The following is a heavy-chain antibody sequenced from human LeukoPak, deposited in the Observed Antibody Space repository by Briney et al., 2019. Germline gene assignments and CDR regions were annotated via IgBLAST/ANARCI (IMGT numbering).Heavy chain of an antibody. CDR2: MNPNSGNT. V-gene: IGHV1-8*03. D-gene: IGHD3-22*01. CDR3: ARGRYYDTPFDP. CDR1: GYTFTSYD. J-gene: IGHJ5*02. Sequence: ASVKVSCKAFGYTFTSYDINWVRQATGQGLEWMGWMNPNSGNTGYAQKFQGRVTITRNTSISTAYMELSSLRSEDTAVYYCARGRYYDTPFDPWGQGTLLTVSS.